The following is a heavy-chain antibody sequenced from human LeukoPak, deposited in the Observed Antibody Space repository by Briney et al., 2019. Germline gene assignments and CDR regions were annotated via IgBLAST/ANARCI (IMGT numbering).Heavy chain of an antibody. V-gene: IGHV3-21*01. Sequence: PGGSLRLSCAASGFSLSSYSMNWISQAPGKGLEWVSSISTDNSYRHYADSVKGRFTISRDNPKNSLYLQMNTLRAEDTAVYYCARDVSLDFWGQGTLVTVSS. CDR1: GFSLSSYS. J-gene: IGHJ4*02. CDR3: ARDVSLDF. CDR2: ISTDNSYR.